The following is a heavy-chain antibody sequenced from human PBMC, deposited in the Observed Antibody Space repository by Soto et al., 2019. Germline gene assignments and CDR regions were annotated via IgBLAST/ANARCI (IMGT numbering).Heavy chain of an antibody. CDR2: ISGSGGST. D-gene: IGHD2-15*01. J-gene: IGHJ4*02. Sequence: PGGSLRLSCAASGFTFSSYAMSWVRQAPGKGLEWVSVISGSGGSTYYADSVKGRFTISRDNSKNTLYLQMNSLRAEDTAVCYCAKDNSHGVVFVYWGPGPLVTVSS. CDR3: AKDNSHGVVFVY. CDR1: GFTFSSYA. V-gene: IGHV3-23*01.